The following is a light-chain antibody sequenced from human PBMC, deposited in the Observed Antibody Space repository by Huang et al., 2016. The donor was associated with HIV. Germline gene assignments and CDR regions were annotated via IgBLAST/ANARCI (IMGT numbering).Light chain of an antibody. CDR1: QSVSSRY. CDR2: GAS. J-gene: IGKJ3*01. V-gene: IGKV3-20*01. CDR3: QQYGTSRIFT. Sequence: EIVLTQSPGTLSLSPGERATLSCRASQSVSSRYLAWYQPKPGQAPRLLIYGASYRATGIPDRFSGSGSGTDFTLTISRLEPEDLAVYYCQQYGTSRIFTFGPGTRVDIK.